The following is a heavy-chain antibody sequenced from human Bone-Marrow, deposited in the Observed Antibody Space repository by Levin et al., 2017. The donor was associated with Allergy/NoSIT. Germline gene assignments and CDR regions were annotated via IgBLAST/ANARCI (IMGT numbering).Heavy chain of an antibody. V-gene: IGHV3-7*01. D-gene: IGHD3-10*01. Sequence: GESLKISCAASGFTFSSYWMTWVRQAPGKGLEWVANIKHDGSEKYYVDSVKGRFTISRDNVKNSLYLQMNSLRVEDTAVYYCASPMVRGVNYGMDAWGQGTTVIVSS. CDR3: ASPMVRGVNYGMDA. CDR1: GFTFSSYW. J-gene: IGHJ6*02. CDR2: IKHDGSEK.